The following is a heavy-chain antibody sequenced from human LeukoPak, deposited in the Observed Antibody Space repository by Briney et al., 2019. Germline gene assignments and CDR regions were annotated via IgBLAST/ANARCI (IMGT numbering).Heavy chain of an antibody. CDR2: INAGNGNT. J-gene: IGHJ3*02. CDR3: ARAYYDSSGNFLGAFDI. Sequence: ASVKVSCKASGYTFSSYAMHWVRQAPGQRLEWMGWINAGNGNTKYSQKFQGRVTITRDTSASTVYMELSSLRSEDTAVYYCARAYYDSSGNFLGAFDIWGQGTMVTVSS. CDR1: GYTFSSYA. V-gene: IGHV1-3*01. D-gene: IGHD3-22*01.